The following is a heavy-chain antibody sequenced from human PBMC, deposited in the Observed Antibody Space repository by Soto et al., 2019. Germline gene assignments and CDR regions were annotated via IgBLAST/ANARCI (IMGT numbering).Heavy chain of an antibody. J-gene: IGHJ4*02. Sequence: SQILPVTCTVSGGYSSSSSYYWGRISQPPGKGLEWIGSIYYSGSTYYNPSLKSRVTISVDTSKNQFSLKLSSVTAADTAVYYCARLVYDSSGYRPGWGQGTLVTVSS. CDR1: GGYSSSSSYY. D-gene: IGHD3-22*01. V-gene: IGHV4-39*01. CDR2: IYYSGST. CDR3: ARLVYDSSGYRPG.